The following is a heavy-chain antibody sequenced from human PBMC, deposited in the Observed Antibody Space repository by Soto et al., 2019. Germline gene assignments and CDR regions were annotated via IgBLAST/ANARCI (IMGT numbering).Heavy chain of an antibody. CDR2: INPSGGST. V-gene: IGHV1-46*01. D-gene: IGHD3-3*01. CDR1: GYTFTSYY. J-gene: IGHJ6*02. Sequence: ASVKVSCKASGYTFTSYYMHWVRQAPGQGLEWMGIINPSGGSTSYAQKFQGRVTMTRDTSTSTVYMELSSLRSEDTAVYYCARGSTSMRFLEWPTAVYGMDVWGQGTTVPVSS. CDR3: ARGSTSMRFLEWPTAVYGMDV.